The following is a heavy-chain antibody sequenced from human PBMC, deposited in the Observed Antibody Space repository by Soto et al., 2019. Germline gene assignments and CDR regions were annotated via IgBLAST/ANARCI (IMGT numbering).Heavy chain of an antibody. CDR2: INHSGST. CDR3: ATGPRSYRV. J-gene: IGHJ4*02. Sequence: QVQLQQWGAGLLKPSETLSLTCAVYGGSFSGYYWSWIRQPPGKGLEWIGEINHSGSTNYNPSLKSRGTISVDTSTTQFSLKLSSVTAADTAVYYCATGPRSYRVWGQGTLVTVSS. V-gene: IGHV4-34*01. CDR1: GGSFSGYY. D-gene: IGHD1-26*01.